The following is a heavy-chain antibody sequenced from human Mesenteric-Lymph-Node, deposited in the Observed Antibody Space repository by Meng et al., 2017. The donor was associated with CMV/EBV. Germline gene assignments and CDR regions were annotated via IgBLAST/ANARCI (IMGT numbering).Heavy chain of an antibody. Sequence: SCKASGYTFTGYYSHWVRQAPGQGLEWMGRINPNSGGTNNAQKFQDWVTMTSDTSISTVYMELSRLRSDDTAVYYCARDASGTRNFDYWGQGTLVTVSS. CDR1: GYTFTGYY. V-gene: IGHV1-2*04. CDR3: ARDASGTRNFDY. D-gene: IGHD6-13*01. J-gene: IGHJ4*02. CDR2: INPNSGGT.